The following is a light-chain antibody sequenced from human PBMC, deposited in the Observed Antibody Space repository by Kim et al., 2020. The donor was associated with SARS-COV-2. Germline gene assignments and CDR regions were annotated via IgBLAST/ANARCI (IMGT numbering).Light chain of an antibody. CDR2: KDI. CDR3: QSTDSSGTYWV. CDR1: ALPKQY. Sequence: SPGQTARISCSGDALPKQYAYWYQQKPGQAPVLVIYKDIERPSGIPERFSGSNSGTTVTLTISGVQAGDEADYYCQSTDSSGTYWVFGGGTQLTVL. V-gene: IGLV3-25*03. J-gene: IGLJ3*02.